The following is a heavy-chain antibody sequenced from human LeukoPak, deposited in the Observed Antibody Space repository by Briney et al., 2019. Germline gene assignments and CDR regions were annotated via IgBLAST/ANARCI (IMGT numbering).Heavy chain of an antibody. CDR2: ISDDGSNK. J-gene: IGHJ4*02. CDR3: TTDPGLTMVRGVMVDY. D-gene: IGHD3-10*01. Sequence: GRSLRLSCTASGFTFSIYGMHWVRQAPGKGLEWVALISDDGSNKSYADSAKGRFTISRDNSKNTLYLQMNSLKTEDTAVYYCTTDPGLTMVRGVMVDYWGQGTLVTVSS. V-gene: IGHV3-30*03. CDR1: GFTFSIYG.